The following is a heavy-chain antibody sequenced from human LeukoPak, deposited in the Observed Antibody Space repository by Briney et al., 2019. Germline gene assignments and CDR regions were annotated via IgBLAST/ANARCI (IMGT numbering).Heavy chain of an antibody. CDR1: GFTFSNYA. CDR2: ISGGAYST. V-gene: IGHV3-23*01. Sequence: PGGSLRLSCATSGFTFSNYAMSWVRQAPGKGLEWLSGISGGAYSTYYAESVKGRFTISRDNSKNTLYLQMNSLRAEDVAVYYCAKSTGAVAVSAATNWGQGTLVTVSS. J-gene: IGHJ4*02. CDR3: AKSTGAVAVSAATN. D-gene: IGHD2-15*01.